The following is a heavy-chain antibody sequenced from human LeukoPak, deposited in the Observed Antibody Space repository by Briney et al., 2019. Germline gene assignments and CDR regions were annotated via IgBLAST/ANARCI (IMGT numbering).Heavy chain of an antibody. CDR3: ARGGSYDRYWYFDL. Sequence: SQTLSLTSTVSGGSISSGSYYWSWIRQPAGKGLEWIGRIYTSGSTNYNPSLKSRVTISVDTSKNQFSLKLSSVTAADTAVYYCARGGSYDRYWYFDLWGRGTLVTVSS. V-gene: IGHV4-61*02. J-gene: IGHJ2*01. CDR2: IYTSGST. CDR1: GGSISSGSYY. D-gene: IGHD1-26*01.